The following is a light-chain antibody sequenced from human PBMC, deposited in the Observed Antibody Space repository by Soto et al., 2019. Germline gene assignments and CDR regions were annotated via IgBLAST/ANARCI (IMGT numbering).Light chain of an antibody. CDR3: QQYNNWPPWT. Sequence: ILRTQAPATLSVSPGERATLSCRASQSVSNNLAWYQHKPGQAPRLLIYDASPRATVIPARFSGSGSGTEFTLTISGLQSEDFAVYYCQQYNNWPPWTFGQGNKVEIK. CDR2: DAS. J-gene: IGKJ1*01. CDR1: QSVSNN. V-gene: IGKV3-15*01.